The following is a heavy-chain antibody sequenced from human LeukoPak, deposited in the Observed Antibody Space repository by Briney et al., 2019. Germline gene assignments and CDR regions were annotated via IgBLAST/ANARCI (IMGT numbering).Heavy chain of an antibody. D-gene: IGHD2-15*01. J-gene: IGHJ5*02. Sequence: SVQVSCKASGGTFSSYAIGWVRQAPGQGLEWMGGIIPIFGTANYAQKFQGRVTITADESTSTAYMELSSLRSEDTAVYYCARGVRSDIVVVVAANNWFDPWGQGTLVTVSS. CDR3: ARGVRSDIVVVVAANNWFDP. CDR2: IIPIFGTA. CDR1: GGTFSSYA. V-gene: IGHV1-69*13.